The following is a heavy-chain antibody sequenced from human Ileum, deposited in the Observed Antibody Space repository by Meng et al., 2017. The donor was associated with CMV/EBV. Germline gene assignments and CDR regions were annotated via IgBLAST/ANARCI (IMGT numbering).Heavy chain of an antibody. CDR2: INESGDRT. J-gene: IGHJ4*02. CDR3: VNRAWMDF. Sequence: VQLLQVGGGLEQPVGSMRLSCEASGFTFSTYSMPWVRQAPGKGLEWVSGINESGDRTYHADSVKGRFTISRDNSKNTLYLQMNSLRVEDTAIYYCVNRAWMDFWGQGNLVTVSS. CDR1: GFTFSTYS. D-gene: IGHD3/OR15-3a*01. V-gene: IGHV3-23*01.